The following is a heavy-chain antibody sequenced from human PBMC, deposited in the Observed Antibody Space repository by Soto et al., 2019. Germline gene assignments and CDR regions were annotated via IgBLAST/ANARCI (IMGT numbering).Heavy chain of an antibody. CDR1: GFTFSNAW. CDR3: TTDRGDRGYYYGMDV. CDR2: IKSKTDGGTT. V-gene: IGHV3-15*07. Sequence: GGSLRLSCAASGFTFSNAWMNWVRQAPGKGLEWVGRIKSKTDGGTTDYAAPVKGRFTISRDDSKNTLYLQMNSLKTEDSAVYYFTTDRGDRGYYYGMDVWGQGTTVTVSS. J-gene: IGHJ6*02. D-gene: IGHD3-16*02.